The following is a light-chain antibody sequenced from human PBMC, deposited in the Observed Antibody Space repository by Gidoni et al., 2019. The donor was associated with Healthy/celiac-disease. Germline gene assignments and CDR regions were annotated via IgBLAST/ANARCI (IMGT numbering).Light chain of an antibody. V-gene: IGKV3-20*01. J-gene: IGKJ4*01. CDR1: QSVSSSY. CDR3: QQYGSSPT. Sequence: EIVLTQSPGTLSLSPGERATPSCRASQSVSSSYLAWYQQKPGQAPRLLIYGASSRATGIPDRFSGSGSGTDFTLTISRLEPEEFAVYYCQQYGSSPTFGGGTKVEIK. CDR2: GAS.